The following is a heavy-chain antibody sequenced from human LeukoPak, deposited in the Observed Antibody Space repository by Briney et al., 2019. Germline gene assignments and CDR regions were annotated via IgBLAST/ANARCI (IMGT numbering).Heavy chain of an antibody. CDR1: GGSFSGYY. V-gene: IGHV4-34*01. CDR3: ARWPHDAFDI. J-gene: IGHJ3*02. CDR2: INHSGST. Sequence: PSETLSLTCAVYGGSFSGYYWSWIRQPPGKGLEWIGEINHSGSTYYNPSLKSRVTISVDTSKNQFSLKLSSVAAADTAVYYCARWPHDAFDIWGQGTMVTVSS.